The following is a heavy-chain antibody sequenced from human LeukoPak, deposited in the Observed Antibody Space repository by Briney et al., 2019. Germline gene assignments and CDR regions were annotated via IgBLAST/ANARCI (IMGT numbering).Heavy chain of an antibody. D-gene: IGHD4-11*01. J-gene: IGHJ4*02. CDR1: GFTVSSNF. V-gene: IGHV3-66*01. Sequence: GGSLRLSCAASGFTVSSNFTSWVRQAPGKGLEWVSVIYSGGSTYYADSVKGRFTISRDNSKNTLYLQMNSLRAEDTAVYYCARGMTRAPSVYFDYWGQGTLVTVSS. CDR2: IYSGGST. CDR3: ARGMTRAPSVYFDY.